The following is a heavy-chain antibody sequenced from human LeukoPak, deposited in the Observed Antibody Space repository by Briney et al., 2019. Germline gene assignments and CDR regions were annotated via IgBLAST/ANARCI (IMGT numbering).Heavy chain of an antibody. CDR2: IYYSGST. CDR3: AGTEDIVVPTCFDY. D-gene: IGHD2-2*01. Sequence: SETLSLTCTVSGGSISSYYWSWIRQPPGKGLEWIGYIYYSGSTNYNPSPKSRVTISVDTSKNQFSLKLSSVTAADTAVYYCAGTEDIVVPTCFDYWGQGTLVTVSS. V-gene: IGHV4-59*01. CDR1: GGSISSYY. J-gene: IGHJ4*02.